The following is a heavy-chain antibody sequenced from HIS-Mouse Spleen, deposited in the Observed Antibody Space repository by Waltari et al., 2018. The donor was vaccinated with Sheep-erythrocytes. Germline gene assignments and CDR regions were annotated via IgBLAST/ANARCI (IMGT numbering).Heavy chain of an antibody. V-gene: IGHV1-69*04. J-gene: IGHJ6*02. CDR1: GGTFSSYA. Sequence: QVQLVQSGAEGKKPGSSVKVSCKASGGTFSSYAISWVRQAPGKGLEWMGRIIPVLGIANYAQKFQGRDTITADKSTSTAYMELSSLRSEDTAVYYCARGSEDIVVVPAASYYYYGMDVWGQGTTVTVSS. CDR3: ARGSEDIVVVPAASYYYYGMDV. CDR2: IIPVLGIA. D-gene: IGHD2-2*01.